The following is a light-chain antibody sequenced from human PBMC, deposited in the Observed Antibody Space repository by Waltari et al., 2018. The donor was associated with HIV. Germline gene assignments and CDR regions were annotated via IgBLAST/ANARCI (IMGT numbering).Light chain of an antibody. CDR3: LLSYGSVRL. J-gene: IGLJ2*01. Sequence: QTVVTQEPSLTVSPGGTVTLTCGSTTGTVTSDHHPYWFQQKPGQAPRTLVYDATDKQSWTPARFSTSFLGGKAALTLTAAQPEDEADYYCLLSYGSVRLFGGGTRLTV. CDR1: TGTVTSDHH. V-gene: IGLV7-46*01. CDR2: DAT.